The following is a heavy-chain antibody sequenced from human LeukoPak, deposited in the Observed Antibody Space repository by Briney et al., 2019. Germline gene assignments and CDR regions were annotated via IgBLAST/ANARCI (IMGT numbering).Heavy chain of an antibody. D-gene: IGHD1-26*01. CDR2: INHSENT. J-gene: IGHJ3*02. V-gene: IGHV4-38-2*01. CDR3: ARIRAGAITNAFEI. Sequence: KPSETLSLTCVVSGLSISSGFYWGWIRQPPGKGLEWIVTINHSENTYYNPSLKSRVTVSADTPKNHFSLRLSSVAAADTAVYYCARIRAGAITNAFEIWGQGTVVTVSS. CDR1: GLSISSGFY.